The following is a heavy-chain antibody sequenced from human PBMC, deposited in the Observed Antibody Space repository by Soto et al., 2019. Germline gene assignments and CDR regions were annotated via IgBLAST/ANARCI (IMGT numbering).Heavy chain of an antibody. J-gene: IGHJ4*02. Sequence: SGPTLVNPTQTLTLTCTFSGFSLSTSGMCVSWIRQPPGKALEWLARIDWDDDKYYSTSLKTRLTISKDTSKNQVVLTMTNMDPVDTATYYCARCPFTMYYFDYWGQGTLVTVSS. CDR2: IDWDDDK. V-gene: IGHV2-70*11. CDR1: GFSLSTSGMC. CDR3: ARCPFTMYYFDY. D-gene: IGHD3-10*02.